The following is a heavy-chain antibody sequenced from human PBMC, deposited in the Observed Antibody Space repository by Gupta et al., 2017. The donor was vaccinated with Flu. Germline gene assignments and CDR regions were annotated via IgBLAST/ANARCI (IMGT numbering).Heavy chain of an antibody. J-gene: IGHJ4*02. Sequence: EVQLVESGGGLVQPGGSLKLSCAASGFTFSDSTMHWIRQASGRGLEWVGRIRSKPKGSATAYAASVKGRFTIARDDANSGVFRQMNSLKTEDTAVYEGASAIAASDWGQGTLVTVS. V-gene: IGHV3-73*02. CDR3: ASAIAASD. D-gene: IGHD6-25*01. CDR1: GFTFSDST. CDR2: IRSKPKGSAT.